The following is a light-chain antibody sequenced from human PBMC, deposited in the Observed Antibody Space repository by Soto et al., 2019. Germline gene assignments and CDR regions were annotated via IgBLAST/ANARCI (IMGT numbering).Light chain of an antibody. V-gene: IGLV2-11*01. CDR3: CSYAGSPYV. Sequence: QSALTQPRSVSGSPGQSVTISCTGTSSDVGGYNYVSWYQQHPGKAPKLMIYDVSQRPSGVPDRFSGSKSGNTASLTISGLQAEDEADYYCCSYAGSPYVFGTGTKLT. CDR1: SSDVGGYNY. CDR2: DVS. J-gene: IGLJ1*01.